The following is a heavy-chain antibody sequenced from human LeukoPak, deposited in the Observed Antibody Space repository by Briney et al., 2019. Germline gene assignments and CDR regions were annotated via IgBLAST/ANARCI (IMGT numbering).Heavy chain of an antibody. CDR2: IYNGVNT. D-gene: IGHD1-26*01. CDR1: GASVSSASY. J-gene: IGHJ5*02. Sequence: TSETLSLTCTVSGASVSSASYWTWIRQPPGKGVEWIAHIYNGVNTNYNPSLKSRVTISVDTSKNQFSLRLNSVTAADTAVYYCARSRAFNSGAFDPWGQGSLVTVSS. V-gene: IGHV4-61*01. CDR3: ARSRAFNSGAFDP.